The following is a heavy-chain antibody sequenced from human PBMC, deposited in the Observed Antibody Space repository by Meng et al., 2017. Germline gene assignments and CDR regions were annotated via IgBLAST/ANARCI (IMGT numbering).Heavy chain of an antibody. V-gene: IGHV3-11*01. Sequence: QMALGGYGGGLDKPGGSLKISGAAPGFPFSDYSMGWMRLAPGKGLEWVSYISSSGSTIYYADSVKGRFTISRDNAKNSLYLQMNSLRAEDTAVYYCASIKVDPWGQGSLVTVSS. CDR3: ASIKVDP. CDR2: ISSSGSTI. CDR1: GFPFSDYS. J-gene: IGHJ5*02. D-gene: IGHD1-14*01.